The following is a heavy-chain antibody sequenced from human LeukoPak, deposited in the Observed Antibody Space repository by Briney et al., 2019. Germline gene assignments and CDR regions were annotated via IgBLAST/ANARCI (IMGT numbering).Heavy chain of an antibody. CDR3: ARDTTIILTGYDTENNWFDL. V-gene: IGHV1-46*01. Sequence: SVKVSCKASGYTFTSYYMHWVRQAPGQGLEWMGIINPSGGSTSYAQKFQGRVTMTRDTSTSTVYMELSSLRSEDTAVYYCARDTTIILTGYDTENNWFDLWGQGTLVTLSS. CDR2: INPSGGST. D-gene: IGHD3-9*01. CDR1: GYTFTSYY. J-gene: IGHJ5*02.